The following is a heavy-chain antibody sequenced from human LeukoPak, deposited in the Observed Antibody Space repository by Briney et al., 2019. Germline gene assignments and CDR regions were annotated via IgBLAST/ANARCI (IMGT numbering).Heavy chain of an antibody. V-gene: IGHV2-5*02. CDR3: ARSLRLSPGIHNFDY. Sequence: SGPTLVNPTQTLTLTCIFSGFSLSISGVGVGWIRQPPGKALEWLTLIYWDDERRSSPSLKSRLTITKDTSKNQVVLTMTNMDPVDTATYYCARSLRLSPGIHNFDYWGQGTLVTVSS. D-gene: IGHD2-21*02. J-gene: IGHJ4*02. CDR2: IYWDDER. CDR1: GFSLSISGVG.